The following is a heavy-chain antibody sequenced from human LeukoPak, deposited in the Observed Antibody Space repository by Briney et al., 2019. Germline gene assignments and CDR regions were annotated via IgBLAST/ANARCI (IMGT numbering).Heavy chain of an antibody. J-gene: IGHJ4*02. CDR1: GFTFTTYW. D-gene: IGHD6-19*01. CDR2: IKGDEMTT. Sequence: GGSLRLSCAASGFTFTTYWMHWVRQAPGKGLEWVSRIKGDEMTTNYADSVEGRFTISRDNAKNTVYLEINSLRAEDTAVYYCARGAYSSGWAYFDHWGQGTLVTVSS. V-gene: IGHV3-74*01. CDR3: ARGAYSSGWAYFDH.